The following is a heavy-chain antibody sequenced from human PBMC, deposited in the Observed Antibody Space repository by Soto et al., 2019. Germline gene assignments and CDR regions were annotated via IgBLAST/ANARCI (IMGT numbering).Heavy chain of an antibody. Sequence: SETLSLTCAVSGDSIIGIYHWAWIRQSPGRGLEWIASIYHTGTTYYTPSLESRVTISVDTSKNQFSLRLSSVTAADSGAYYCARGECSSVYCFTRWALDIWGPGTVVTVSS. D-gene: IGHD2-2*01. J-gene: IGHJ3*02. CDR3: ARGECSSVYCFTRWALDI. CDR2: IYHTGTT. V-gene: IGHV4-38-2*01. CDR1: GDSIIGIYH.